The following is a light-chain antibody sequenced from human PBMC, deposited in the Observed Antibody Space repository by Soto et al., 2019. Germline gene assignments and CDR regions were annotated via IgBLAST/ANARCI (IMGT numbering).Light chain of an antibody. CDR2: EVT. CDR3: SSYTNINTRACV. J-gene: IGLJ1*01. V-gene: IGLV2-14*01. Sequence: QSALTQPASVSGSPGQSITISFTGTSGDIGSYNRVSWYQQHPGKAPKLIIYEVTDRPSGVSNRFSGSKSGNTDSLTISGLQAEDEAEYYCSSYTNINTRACVFGTGTKLTVL. CDR1: SGDIGSYNR.